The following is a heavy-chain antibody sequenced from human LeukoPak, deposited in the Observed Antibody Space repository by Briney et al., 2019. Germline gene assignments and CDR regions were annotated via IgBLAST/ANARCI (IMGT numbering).Heavy chain of an antibody. CDR1: GFTFSSYA. J-gene: IGHJ6*02. V-gene: IGHV3-30-3*01. Sequence: PGRSLRLSCAASGFTFSSYAMHWVRQAPGKGLEWVAVISYDGSNKYYADSVKGRFTISRDNSKNTLYLQMNSLRAEDTAVYYCARDGNYDYWSAQSAGDGMDVWGQGTTVTVSS. CDR2: ISYDGSNK. D-gene: IGHD3-3*01. CDR3: ARDGNYDYWSAQSAGDGMDV.